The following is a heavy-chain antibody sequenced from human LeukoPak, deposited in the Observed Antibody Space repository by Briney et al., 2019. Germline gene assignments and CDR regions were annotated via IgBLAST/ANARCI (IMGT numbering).Heavy chain of an antibody. CDR1: GFTFSNYA. J-gene: IGHJ4*02. CDR2: ISGSGGST. CDR3: AIQLVPAAIPVNY. D-gene: IGHD2-2*02. V-gene: IGHV3-23*01. Sequence: GRSLRLSCAASGFTFSNYAMSWVRQTPGKGLEWVSAISGSGGSTYYADSVKGRFTISRDNSKNTLYLQMNSLRAEDTAVYYCAIQLVPAAIPVNYWGQGTLVTVSS.